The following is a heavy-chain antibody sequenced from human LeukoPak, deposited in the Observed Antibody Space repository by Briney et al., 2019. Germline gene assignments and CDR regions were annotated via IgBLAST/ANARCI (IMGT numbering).Heavy chain of an antibody. CDR3: ARGNDYGDYSAAV. Sequence: GGSLRLSCAASGFTFSSYAMHWVRQAPGKGLEYVSAISSNGGSTYYANSVKGRFTISRDNSKNTLYLQMGSLRAEDMAVYYCARGNDYGDYSAAVWGQGTLVTVSS. J-gene: IGHJ4*02. D-gene: IGHD4-17*01. V-gene: IGHV3-64*01. CDR2: ISSNGGST. CDR1: GFTFSSYA.